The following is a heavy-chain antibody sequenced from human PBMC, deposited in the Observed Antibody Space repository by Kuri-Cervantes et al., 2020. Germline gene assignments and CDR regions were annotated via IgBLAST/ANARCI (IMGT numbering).Heavy chain of an antibody. CDR2: IGTAGDT. CDR1: GFTFSSYD. Sequence: GESLKISCAASGFTFSSYDMHWVRQATGKGLEWVSAIGTAGDTYYPGSVKGRFTISRENAKNSLYLQMNSLRAGDTAVYYCARDPYYHDIEATVKNDDYWGQGTLVTVSS. D-gene: IGHD5-12*01. CDR3: ARDPYYHDIEATVKNDDY. V-gene: IGHV3-13*01. J-gene: IGHJ4*02.